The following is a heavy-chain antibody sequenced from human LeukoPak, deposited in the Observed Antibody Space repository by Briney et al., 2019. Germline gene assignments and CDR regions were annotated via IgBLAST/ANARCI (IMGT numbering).Heavy chain of an antibody. V-gene: IGHV4-4*07. Sequence: PSETLSLTCTVSGGSISSYYWSWIRQPPGKGLEWIGLIYSSGSTSYNPSLKSRVTMSVDTSKKQFSLRLSSVTAADTAVYYCARTPIYYFDNSGSYNWGQGTLVTVSS. CDR1: GGSISSYY. D-gene: IGHD3-22*01. CDR3: ARTPIYYFDNSGSYN. J-gene: IGHJ4*02. CDR2: IYSSGST.